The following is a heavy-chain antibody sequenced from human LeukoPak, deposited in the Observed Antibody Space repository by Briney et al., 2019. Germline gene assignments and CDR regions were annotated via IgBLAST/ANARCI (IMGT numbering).Heavy chain of an antibody. CDR1: GFTFSSYW. Sequence: GGSLRLSCAASGFTFSSYWMNWVRQAPGKGLEWVANIKQDGSDKKFVDSVKGRFTISRDNAKNSLFLQMNSLRVEDTAVYYCVRGGRGERPNYWGQGTLVTVSS. CDR2: IKQDGSDK. CDR3: VRGGRGERPNY. V-gene: IGHV3-7*01. D-gene: IGHD3-16*01. J-gene: IGHJ4*02.